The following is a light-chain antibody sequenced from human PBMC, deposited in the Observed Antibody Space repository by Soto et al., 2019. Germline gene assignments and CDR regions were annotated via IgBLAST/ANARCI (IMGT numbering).Light chain of an antibody. Sequence: DIQMTQSPSPLSASVGDRVTITCRASQSISSWLAWYQQKPGKAPKLLIYKASSLESGVPSRFSGSGSGTEFTLTISSLQPDDVATYYCQQYNSYAITLGQGTRLEIK. J-gene: IGKJ5*01. CDR1: QSISSW. CDR3: QQYNSYAIT. CDR2: KAS. V-gene: IGKV1-5*03.